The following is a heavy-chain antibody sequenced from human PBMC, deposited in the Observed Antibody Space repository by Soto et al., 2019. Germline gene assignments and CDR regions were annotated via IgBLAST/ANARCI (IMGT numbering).Heavy chain of an antibody. D-gene: IGHD3-22*01. Sequence: QITLKESGPTLVKPTQPLTLTCTFSGFSLSTSGVGVGWIRQPPGKALEWLALIYLDDDKRYSPSLKSRLTITKDTSKNQVVLTMTNMDPVDTATYYCAPTYYYDSSGYYYVHPWGQGTLVTVSS. J-gene: IGHJ5*02. CDR3: APTYYYDSSGYYYVHP. V-gene: IGHV2-5*02. CDR1: GFSLSTSGVG. CDR2: IYLDDDK.